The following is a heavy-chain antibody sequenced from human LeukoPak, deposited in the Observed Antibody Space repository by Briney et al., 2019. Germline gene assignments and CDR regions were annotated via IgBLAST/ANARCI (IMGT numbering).Heavy chain of an antibody. D-gene: IGHD2-15*01. Sequence: SQTLSLTCTVSGGSTSSGGYYWSWIRQHPGKGLEWIGYIYYSGSTYYNPSLKSRLTTSVDTSKNQFSLKLSSVTAADTAVYFCAKTAKYCSGGTCYPGPFDYWGQGTQVTVSS. CDR1: GGSTSSGGYY. CDR3: AKTAKYCSGGTCYPGPFDY. V-gene: IGHV4-31*03. J-gene: IGHJ4*02. CDR2: IYYSGST.